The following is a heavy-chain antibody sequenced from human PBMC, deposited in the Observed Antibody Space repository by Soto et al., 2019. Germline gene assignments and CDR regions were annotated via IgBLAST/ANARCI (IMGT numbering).Heavy chain of an antibody. CDR1: GGSISSSSYY. CDR3: ARQKIFDIVVVVAAPGWYFDL. CDR2: IYYSGST. V-gene: IGHV4-39*01. Sequence: SETLSLTCTVSGGSISSSSYYWGWIRQPPGKGLEWIGSIYYSGSTYYNPSLKSRVTISVDTSKNQFSLTLSSVTAADTAVYYCARQKIFDIVVVVAAPGWYFDLWGRGTLVTVSS. J-gene: IGHJ2*01. D-gene: IGHD2-15*01.